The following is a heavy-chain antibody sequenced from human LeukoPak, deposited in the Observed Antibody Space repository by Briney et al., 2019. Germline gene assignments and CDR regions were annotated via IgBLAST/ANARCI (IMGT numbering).Heavy chain of an antibody. D-gene: IGHD1-26*01. V-gene: IGHV4-34*01. J-gene: IGHJ4*02. CDR1: GGSFSGYY. CDR2: INHSGST. CDR3: AIRGIVGATTGSSYVDY. Sequence: SETLSLTCAVYGGSFSGYYWSRIRQPPGKGLEWIGEINHSGSTNYNPSLKSRVTISVDTSKNQFSLKLSSVTAADTAVYYCAIRGIVGATTGSSYVDYWGQGTLVTVSS.